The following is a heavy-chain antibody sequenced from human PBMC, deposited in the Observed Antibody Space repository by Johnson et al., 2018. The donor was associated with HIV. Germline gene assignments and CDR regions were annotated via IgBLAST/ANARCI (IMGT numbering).Heavy chain of an antibody. CDR3: ARAEWELDAFDI. J-gene: IGHJ3*02. Sequence: EVQLVESGGGLVQSGGSLRLSCAASGFTFSNHWMHWVRQAPGKGLVWVSRINSDGSSRNYADSVKGRFTISRDNAKNTLYLQMNSLRAEDTAVYYCARAEWELDAFDIWGQGTMVTVSS. CDR1: GFTFSNHW. V-gene: IGHV3-74*02. D-gene: IGHD1-26*01. CDR2: INSDGSSR.